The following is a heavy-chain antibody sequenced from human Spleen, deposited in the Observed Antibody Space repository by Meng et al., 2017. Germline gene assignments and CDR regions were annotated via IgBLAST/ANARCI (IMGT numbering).Heavy chain of an antibody. Sequence: QVQLQESGPGLGKPSQTLSLTCTVSGGPISSGAYYWNWIRQPPGKGLEWIGYIYYTGTTDYNPSLKSLVTISMDTSKSQFSLRLSSVTAADTAVYYCARGAGPTDSYFDHWGQGTLVTVSS. CDR2: IYYTGTT. V-gene: IGHV4-31*01. CDR3: ARGAGPTDSYFDH. CDR1: GGPISSGAYY. D-gene: IGHD4-17*01. J-gene: IGHJ4*02.